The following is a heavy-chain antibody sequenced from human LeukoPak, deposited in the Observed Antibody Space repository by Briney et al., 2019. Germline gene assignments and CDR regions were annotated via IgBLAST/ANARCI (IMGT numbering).Heavy chain of an antibody. CDR2: INHSGST. V-gene: IGHV4-34*01. J-gene: IGHJ2*01. D-gene: IGHD5-24*01. Sequence: PSETLSLTCAVYGGSFSGYYWSWIRQPPGKGLEWIGEINHSGSTNYNPSLKSRVTISVDTSKNQSSLKLSSVTAADTAVYYCARGRRGGYNGPWYFDLWGRGTLVTVSS. CDR1: GGSFSGYY. CDR3: ARGRRGGYNGPWYFDL.